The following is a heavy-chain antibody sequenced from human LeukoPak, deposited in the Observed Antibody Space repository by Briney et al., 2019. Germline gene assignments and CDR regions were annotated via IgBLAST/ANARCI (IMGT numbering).Heavy chain of an antibody. V-gene: IGHV1-18*01. CDR1: GYTFTSYG. D-gene: IGHD3-3*01. CDR3: ARGIVITIFGVVTPYYFDY. Sequence: GASVKLSCKASGYTFTSYGISWVRQAPGQGLEWMGWISAYNGNTNYAQKLQGRVTMTTDTSTSTAYMELRSLRSDDTAVYYCARGIVITIFGVVTPYYFDYRGQGTLVTVSS. J-gene: IGHJ4*02. CDR2: ISAYNGNT.